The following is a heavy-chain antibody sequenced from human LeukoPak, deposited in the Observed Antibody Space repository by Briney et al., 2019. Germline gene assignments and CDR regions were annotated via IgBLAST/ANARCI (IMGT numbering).Heavy chain of an antibody. J-gene: IGHJ5*02. Sequence: SETLSLTCTVSGGSISSSSFHWGWIRQPPGKGLEWIGAIFYSGSTYYNPSLKSRVTMSVDTSKNQFSLKLSSVTAADTAVYYCARQGYISGQGFRNNWFDPWGQGSLVTVSS. D-gene: IGHD6-19*01. CDR1: GGSISSSSFH. CDR2: IFYSGST. V-gene: IGHV4-39*01. CDR3: ARQGYISGQGFRNNWFDP.